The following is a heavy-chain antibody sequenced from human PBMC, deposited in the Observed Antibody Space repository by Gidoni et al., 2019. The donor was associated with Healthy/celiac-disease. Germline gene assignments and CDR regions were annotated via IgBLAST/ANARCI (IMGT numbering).Heavy chain of an antibody. CDR1: GFPVMSNY. D-gene: IGHD6-13*01. CDR2: IYGGGST. CDR3: ASLYSSTDFDY. Sequence: EVQLVETGGGLIQPGGSLRLSCAASGFPVMSNYMGWVRQAPGKGQEWVSVIYGGGSTYYADSVKGRFTISRDNAKNTLYLQMNSLRAEDTAVYYCASLYSSTDFDYWGQGTLVTVSS. J-gene: IGHJ4*02. V-gene: IGHV3-53*02.